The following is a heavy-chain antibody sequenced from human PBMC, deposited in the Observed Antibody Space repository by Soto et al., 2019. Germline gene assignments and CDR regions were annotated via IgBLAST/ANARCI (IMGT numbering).Heavy chain of an antibody. Sequence: SETLSLTCTVSGGSISSSSYFWVWIRQPPGKGLEWIGSISYSGTTYYNPSLKSRVTISVDASKTQLSLKLGSVIAADAAVYYCARQKWFLSYYNRMDVWGQGTTVT. V-gene: IGHV4-39*01. J-gene: IGHJ6*02. CDR3: ARQKWFLSYYNRMDV. CDR1: GGSISSSSYF. D-gene: IGHD3-22*01. CDR2: ISYSGTT.